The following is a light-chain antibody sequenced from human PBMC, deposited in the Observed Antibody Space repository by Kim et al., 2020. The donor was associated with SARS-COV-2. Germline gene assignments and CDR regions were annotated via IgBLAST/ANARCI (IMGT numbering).Light chain of an antibody. CDR3: PQDYISPYT. J-gene: IGKJ2*01. Sequence: GDRVTITCRASQGIRNDLSWYQQKPGKAPNLLIYGASNLQSGVPSRFSGSGSGTDFTLTVSSLQPEDFATYYCPQDYISPYTFGQGTKLEI. CDR2: GAS. V-gene: IGKV1-6*01. CDR1: QGIRND.